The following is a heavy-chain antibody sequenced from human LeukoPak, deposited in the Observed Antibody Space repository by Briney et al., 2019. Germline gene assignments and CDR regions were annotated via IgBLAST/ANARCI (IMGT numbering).Heavy chain of an antibody. Sequence: TLSLTCTVSGGSISSSSYYWGWIRQPPGKGLEWIGSIYYSGSTYYNPSLKSRVTISVDTSKNQFSLKLSSVTAADTAVYYCVKEFWPARDGGGYYSPFEYWGEGTLVTVSS. J-gene: IGHJ4*02. V-gene: IGHV4-39*02. CDR1: GGSISSSSYY. D-gene: IGHD3-22*01. CDR2: IYYSGST. CDR3: VKEFWPARDGGGYYSPFEY.